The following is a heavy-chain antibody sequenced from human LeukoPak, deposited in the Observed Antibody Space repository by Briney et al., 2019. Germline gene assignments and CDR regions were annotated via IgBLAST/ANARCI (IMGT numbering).Heavy chain of an antibody. D-gene: IGHD3-3*01. J-gene: IGHJ4*02. CDR1: GGSISNYY. CDR3: ARGTKTIFGVAPNDY. Sequence: SETLSLTCTVSGGSISNYYWIWIRQPPGKGLEWIGCIYYSGSTNYNPSLKSRVTMSVDTSKNQFSLKLSSVTAADTAVYYCARGTKTIFGVAPNDYWGQGTLVTVSS. V-gene: IGHV4-59*01. CDR2: IYYSGST.